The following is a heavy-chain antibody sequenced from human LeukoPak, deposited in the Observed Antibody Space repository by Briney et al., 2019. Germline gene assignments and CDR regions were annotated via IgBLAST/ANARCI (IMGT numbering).Heavy chain of an antibody. J-gene: IGHJ4*02. CDR3: AKDFHYCSGGNCYDFDY. D-gene: IGHD2-15*01. CDR2: ISSSSSYI. Sequence: GGSLRLSCAASGFTFSSYSMNWVRQAPGKGLEWVSSISSSSSYIYYADSVKGRFTISRDNSKNTLYLQMNSLRAEDTAVYYCAKDFHYCSGGNCYDFDYWGQGTLVTVSS. CDR1: GFTFSSYS. V-gene: IGHV3-21*04.